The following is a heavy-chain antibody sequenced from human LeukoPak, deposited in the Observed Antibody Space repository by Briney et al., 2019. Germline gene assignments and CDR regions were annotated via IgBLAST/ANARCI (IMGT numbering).Heavy chain of an antibody. V-gene: IGHV1-8*03. D-gene: IGHD6-25*01. J-gene: IGHJ4*02. Sequence: GASVKVSCKTSGYSFTTYHINWVRQASGQGLEWRGWMNPYTGDRGYAQRFQGRLSITSDTSISTAYMELGSLKSDDTAVYFCARTTSFTASGYDCWGQGTLVTVSS. CDR2: MNPYTGDR. CDR1: GYSFTTYH. CDR3: ARTTSFTASGYDC.